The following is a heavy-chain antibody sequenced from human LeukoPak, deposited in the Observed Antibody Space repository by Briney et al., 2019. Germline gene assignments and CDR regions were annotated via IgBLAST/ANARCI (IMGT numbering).Heavy chain of an antibody. J-gene: IGHJ4*02. Sequence: TPSETLSLTCAVYGGSFSGYYWSWIRQPPGMGLEWIGEINHSGSTNYNPSLKSRVTISVDTSKNQFSLKLTSVTAADTAVYYCATQQWIGTFHYWGQGALVTVSS. CDR2: INHSGST. CDR1: GGSFSGYY. CDR3: ATQQWIGTFHY. D-gene: IGHD3-10*01. V-gene: IGHV4-34*01.